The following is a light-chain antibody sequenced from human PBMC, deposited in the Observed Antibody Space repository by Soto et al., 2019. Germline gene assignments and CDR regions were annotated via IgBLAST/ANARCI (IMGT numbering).Light chain of an antibody. Sequence: EIVLTQSPGTLSLSPGERATLSCRASQSVSSSYLAWYQQKPGQAPRLLIYGASSRATGIPDRFSGSGSGTDFTLTISRLEPEDSAVYYCQQYVSSPFTFGPGTIVDIK. V-gene: IGKV3-20*01. CDR1: QSVSSSY. CDR3: QQYVSSPFT. J-gene: IGKJ3*01. CDR2: GAS.